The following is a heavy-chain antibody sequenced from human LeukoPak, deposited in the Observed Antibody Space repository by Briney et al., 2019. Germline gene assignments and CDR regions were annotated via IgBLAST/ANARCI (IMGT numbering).Heavy chain of an antibody. CDR2: INPNSGGT. CDR1: GYTFTGYY. Sequence: ASVKVSCKASGYTFTGYYMHWVRQAPGQGLEWMGWINPNSGGTNYAQKFQGRVTMTRDTSISTAYMELSRLRSDDTAVYYCARALRRGIAAAGAGYWGQGTLVTVSS. J-gene: IGHJ4*02. D-gene: IGHD6-13*01. V-gene: IGHV1-2*02. CDR3: ARALRRGIAAAGAGY.